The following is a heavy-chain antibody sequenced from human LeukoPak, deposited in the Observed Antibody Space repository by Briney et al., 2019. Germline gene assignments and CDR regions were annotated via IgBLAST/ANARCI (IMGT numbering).Heavy chain of an antibody. V-gene: IGHV1-8*03. D-gene: IGHD1-26*01. CDR1: GYRFSSYD. J-gene: IGHJ4*02. CDR3: ARADSPGASFHY. Sequence: GASVKVSCKASGYRFSSYDINWVRQATGQGREWMAYMNPNSGKTVFAQNFRGRLTITRSTSISTAYMELSSLRSQDTAVYYCARADSPGASFHYWGQGTLVTVSS. CDR2: MNPNSGKT.